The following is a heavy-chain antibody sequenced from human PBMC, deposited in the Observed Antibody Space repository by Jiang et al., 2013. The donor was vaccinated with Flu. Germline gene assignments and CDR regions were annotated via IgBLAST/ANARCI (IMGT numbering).Heavy chain of an antibody. D-gene: IGHD4-17*01. CDR2: IYYSGST. CDR1: GGSISSSSYY. J-gene: IGHJ3*02. V-gene: IGHV4-39*01. Sequence: GSGLVKPSETLSLTCTVSGGSISSSSYYWGWIRQPPGKGLEWIGSIYYSGSTYYNPSLKSRVTISVDTSKNQFSLKLSSVTAADTAVYYCARHSRMTTVTTGAFDIWGQGTMVTVSS. CDR3: ARHSRMTTVTTGAFDI.